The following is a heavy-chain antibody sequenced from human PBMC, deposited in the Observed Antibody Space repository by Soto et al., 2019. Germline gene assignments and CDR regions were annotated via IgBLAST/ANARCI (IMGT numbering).Heavy chain of an antibody. D-gene: IGHD6-19*01. Sequence: VESLTIFCKVPGYSFTSYWIVWVLQMPGKGLEWMGIIYPGDSDTRYSPSFQGQVTISADKSISTAYLQWRSLKASDTAMYYCARIISSGWYHYYYGMDVWGQGTPVTVSS. J-gene: IGHJ6*01. CDR2: IYPGDSDT. V-gene: IGHV5-51*01. CDR1: GYSFTSYW. CDR3: ARIISSGWYHYYYGMDV.